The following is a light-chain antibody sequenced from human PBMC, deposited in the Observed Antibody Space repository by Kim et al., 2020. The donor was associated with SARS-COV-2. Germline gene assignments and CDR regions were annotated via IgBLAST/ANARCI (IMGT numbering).Light chain of an antibody. CDR1: QDVGND. Sequence: AVQMTQSPYSLSASVGDRVTITCRASQDVGNDLGWYQQKPGTAPRILIYAATILQSGVPSRFSGSGSGTDFTLTISSLQPEDCATYFCLQDYTYPWTLGQGTKVDIK. J-gene: IGKJ1*01. CDR2: AAT. CDR3: LQDYTYPWT. V-gene: IGKV1-6*01.